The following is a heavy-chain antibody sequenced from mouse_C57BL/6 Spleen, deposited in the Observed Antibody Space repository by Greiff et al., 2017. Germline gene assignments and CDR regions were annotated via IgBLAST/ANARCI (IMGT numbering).Heavy chain of an antibody. CDR3: ARSPTTGVDGYFDY. V-gene: IGHV1-82*01. J-gene: IGHJ2*01. CDR2: IYPGDGDT. Sequence: VQLQESGPELVKPGASVKISCKASGYAFSSSWMNWVKQRPGKGLEWIGRIYPGDGDTNYNGKFKGKATLTADKSSSTAYMQLSSLTSEDSAVYFCARSPTTGVDGYFDYWGQGTTLTVSS. D-gene: IGHD1-1*01. CDR1: GYAFSSSW.